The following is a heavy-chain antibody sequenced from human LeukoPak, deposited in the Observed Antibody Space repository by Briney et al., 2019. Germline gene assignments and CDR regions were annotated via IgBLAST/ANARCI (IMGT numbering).Heavy chain of an antibody. CDR1: GFTFSNYG. CDR3: AKDLFYYDSSGFSDY. J-gene: IGHJ4*02. D-gene: IGHD3-22*01. CDR2: IWYDGRNK. V-gene: IGHV3-33*06. Sequence: GRSLRLSCAASGFTFSNYGMHWVRQAPGKGLEWVAVIWYDGRNKYNADSVKGRFTISRDNSKNTLYLQMNSLRAEDTAVYYCAKDLFYYDSSGFSDYWGQGTLVTVSP.